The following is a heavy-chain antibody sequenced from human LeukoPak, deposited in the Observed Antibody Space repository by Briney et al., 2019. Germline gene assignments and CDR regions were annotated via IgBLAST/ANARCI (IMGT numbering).Heavy chain of an antibody. CDR1: GFTFSSYS. Sequence: GGSLRLSCATSGFTFSSYSTNWVRQAPGKGLEWISYIISSSSVIYYADSVKGRFTISRDNAKSSLYLQMNSLRAEDTAVYYCARARPGYDTPPYYFDFWGQGTLVTVSS. CDR3: ARARPGYDTPPYYFDF. V-gene: IGHV3-48*01. CDR2: IISSSSVI. D-gene: IGHD3-16*01. J-gene: IGHJ4*02.